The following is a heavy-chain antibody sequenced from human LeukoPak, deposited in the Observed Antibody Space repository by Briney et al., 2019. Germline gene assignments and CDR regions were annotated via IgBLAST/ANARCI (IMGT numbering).Heavy chain of an antibody. J-gene: IGHJ6*03. CDR2: IKQDGSEK. Sequence: GGSLRLSCVASGFTFSSFAMTWVRQAPGVGLEWVANIKQDGSEKYYVDSVKGRFTISRDNAKNSLYLQMNSLRAEDTAVYYCARATFRYDFWSGFGGYMDVWGKGTTVTVSS. CDR1: GFTFSSFA. D-gene: IGHD3-3*01. V-gene: IGHV3-7*01. CDR3: ARATFRYDFWSGFGGYMDV.